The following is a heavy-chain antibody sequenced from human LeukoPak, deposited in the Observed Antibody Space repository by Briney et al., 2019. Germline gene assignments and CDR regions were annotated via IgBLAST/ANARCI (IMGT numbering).Heavy chain of an antibody. Sequence: GGSPRLSCAASGFSFSSYSMNWVRQAPGKGLEWVSSISGSSTHILYADSVKGRFTISRDDARNSLYLQMNSLRAEDTAVYYCAKFETRGNTDFDYWGQGTLVTVSS. CDR2: ISGSSTHI. CDR3: AKFETRGNTDFDY. V-gene: IGHV3-21*01. J-gene: IGHJ4*02. D-gene: IGHD2/OR15-2a*01. CDR1: GFSFSSYS.